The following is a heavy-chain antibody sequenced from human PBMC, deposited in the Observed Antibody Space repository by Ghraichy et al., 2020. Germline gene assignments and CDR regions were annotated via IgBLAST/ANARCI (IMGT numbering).Heavy chain of an antibody. CDR3: ARKPLMYSSSWGGYYYYGMDV. V-gene: IGHV4-34*01. CDR2: INHSGST. Sequence: LETLSLTCAVYGGSFSGYYWSWIRQPPGKGLEWIGEINHSGSTNYNPSLKSRVTISVDTSKNQFSLKLSSVTAADTAVYYCARKPLMYSSSWGGYYYYGMDVWGQGTTVTVSS. CDR1: GGSFSGYY. D-gene: IGHD6-13*01. J-gene: IGHJ6*02.